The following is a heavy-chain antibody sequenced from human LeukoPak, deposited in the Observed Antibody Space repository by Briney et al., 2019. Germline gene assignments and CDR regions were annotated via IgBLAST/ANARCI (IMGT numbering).Heavy chain of an antibody. V-gene: IGHV3-23*01. CDR3: AKGGQFRLGWGSYLDRHPQYYFDY. CDR1: GFTFSSYA. Sequence: GGSLRLSCAASGFTFSSYAMSWVRQAPGKGLEWVSAISGSGGSTYYADSVKGRFTISRDNSKNTLYLQMNSLRAEDTAVYYCAKGGQFRLGWGSYLDRHPQYYFDYWGQGTLVTVSS. J-gene: IGHJ4*02. D-gene: IGHD3-16*01. CDR2: ISGSGGST.